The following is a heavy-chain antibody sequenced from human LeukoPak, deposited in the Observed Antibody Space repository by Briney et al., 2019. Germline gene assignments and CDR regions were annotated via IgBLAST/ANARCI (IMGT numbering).Heavy chain of an antibody. V-gene: IGHV4-59*01. D-gene: IGHD6-19*01. Sequence: PSETLSLTCTVSGGSISSYYWSWIRQPPGKGLEWIGYIYYSGSTNYNPSLKSRVTISVDTSKNQFSLKLSSVTAADTAVYYCAREGSGWYGSELDYWGQGTLVTVSS. J-gene: IGHJ4*02. CDR3: AREGSGWYGSELDY. CDR2: IYYSGST. CDR1: GGSISSYY.